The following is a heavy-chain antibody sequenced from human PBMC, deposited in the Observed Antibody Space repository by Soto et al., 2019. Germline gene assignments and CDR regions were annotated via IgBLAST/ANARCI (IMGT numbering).Heavy chain of an antibody. D-gene: IGHD1-1*01. V-gene: IGHV3-23*01. Sequence: SLRLSCAVSGFTFSSYSMNWVRQAPGKGLEWVSTILVDGRTFYVDSVKGRFTISRDSSQNTVYLQMNSLTAGDTALYYCAKATATVGGAFDICGQGTMVNVSS. CDR3: AKATATVGGAFDI. CDR1: GFTFSSYS. J-gene: IGHJ3*02. CDR2: ILVDGRT.